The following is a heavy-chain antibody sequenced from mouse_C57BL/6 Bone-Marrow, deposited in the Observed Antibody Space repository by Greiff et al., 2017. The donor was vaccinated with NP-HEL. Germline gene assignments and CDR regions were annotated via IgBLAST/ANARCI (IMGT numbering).Heavy chain of an antibody. CDR3: ARGDYGSSRFGYAMDY. CDR1: GYAFSSYW. Sequence: QVQLKESGAELVKPGASVKISCKASGYAFSSYWMNWVKERPGKGLEWIGQIYPGDGDTKYNEKFKGKATLTADKSSSTAYMQVSSLTSEDSAVYFGARGDYGSSRFGYAMDYWGQGTSVTVSS. J-gene: IGHJ4*01. D-gene: IGHD1-1*01. CDR2: IYPGDGDT. V-gene: IGHV1-80*01.